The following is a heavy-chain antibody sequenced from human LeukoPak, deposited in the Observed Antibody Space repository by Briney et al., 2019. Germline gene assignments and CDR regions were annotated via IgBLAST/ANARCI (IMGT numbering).Heavy chain of an antibody. V-gene: IGHV3-23*01. J-gene: IGHJ3*02. D-gene: IGHD1-1*01. CDR2: LSATGGGT. CDR3: ATVLHTSLSTWAAFDT. CDR1: RLTFSNFA. Sequence: GGSLRLSCAASRLTFSNFAMTWVRQTPGKGLEWVSALSATGGGTYYAPSVKDRFIISRDNSKNTVSLQMNRLRAEDTALYYCATVLHTSLSTWAAFDTWGQGTMVTVSS.